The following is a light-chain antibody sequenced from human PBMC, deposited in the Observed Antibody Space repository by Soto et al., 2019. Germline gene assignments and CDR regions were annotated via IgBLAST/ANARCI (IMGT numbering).Light chain of an antibody. Sequence: QSALTQPASVSGSPGQSITISCTGTSSDVGTYKYVSWYQQHPGKAPKLMIYDVSNRPSGVSNRFSGSKSGNTASLTISGLQAEDETDSYCSSNTTSGTYVFGTGTKVPVL. J-gene: IGLJ1*01. V-gene: IGLV2-14*01. CDR3: SSNTTSGTYV. CDR1: SSDVGTYKY. CDR2: DVS.